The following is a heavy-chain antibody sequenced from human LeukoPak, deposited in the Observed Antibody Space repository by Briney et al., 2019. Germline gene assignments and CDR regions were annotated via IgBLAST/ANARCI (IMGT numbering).Heavy chain of an antibody. D-gene: IGHD3-9*01. CDR2: INPSGGST. J-gene: IGHJ6*03. Sequence: ASVKVSCKASGYTFTSYYMHWVRQAPGQGLEWMGIINPSGGSTSYAQKFQGRVTMTRNTSISTAYMELSSLRSEDTAVYYCARYYDILTGPQGYYYYMDVWGKGTTVTVSS. CDR3: ARYYDILTGPQGYYYYMDV. V-gene: IGHV1-46*01. CDR1: GYTFTSYY.